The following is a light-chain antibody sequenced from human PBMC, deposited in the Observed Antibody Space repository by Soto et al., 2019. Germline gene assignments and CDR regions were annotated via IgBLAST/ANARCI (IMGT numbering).Light chain of an antibody. CDR1: QSVSRN. Sequence: EIVMTQSPATLSMSPGERATLSCRASQSVSRNLAWYQQKPGQAPRLLIYGASTRATGIPARFSGSGSGTEFSLTISSLQSEDFAVYYCQQYNNWPPSITFGQGTRLEIK. CDR2: GAS. CDR3: QQYNNWPPSIT. V-gene: IGKV3-15*01. J-gene: IGKJ5*01.